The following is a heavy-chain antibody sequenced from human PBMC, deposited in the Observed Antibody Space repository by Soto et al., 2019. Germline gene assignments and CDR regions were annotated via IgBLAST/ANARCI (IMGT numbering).Heavy chain of an antibody. CDR3: ARHRTRSDAFDI. CDR1: GGSIRSNSHY. V-gene: IGHV4-39*01. Sequence: PSETLSLTCAVSGGSIRSNSHYWGWIRQPPGKGLEWIGTIYYSGSTYYNPSLKSRVTMSVDTSKNQFSLKLRSVTAADTAVYYCARHRTRSDAFDIWGQGTMVTVSS. CDR2: IYYSGST. J-gene: IGHJ3*02.